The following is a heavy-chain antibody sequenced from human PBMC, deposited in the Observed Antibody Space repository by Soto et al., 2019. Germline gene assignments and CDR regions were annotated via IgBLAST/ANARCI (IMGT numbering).Heavy chain of an antibody. CDR2: IDPSDSYT. J-gene: IGHJ6*02. Sequence: PXDSLTISCKGSGYSFTSYWISLVRQMPGKGLEWMGRIDPSDSYTNYSPSFQGHVTISADKSISTAYLQWSSLKASDTAMYYCAITLDSSSWYGEDYYGMDVWGQGTTVTVSS. D-gene: IGHD6-13*01. CDR1: GYSFTSYW. CDR3: AITLDSSSWYGEDYYGMDV. V-gene: IGHV5-10-1*01.